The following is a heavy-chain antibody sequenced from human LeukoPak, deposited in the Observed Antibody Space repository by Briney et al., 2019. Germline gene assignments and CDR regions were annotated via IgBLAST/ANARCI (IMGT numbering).Heavy chain of an antibody. CDR2: INHSGST. CDR3: ARAPDCSGGSCYPYYYYYYMDV. Sequence: SETLSLTCAVYGGSFSGYYWSWIRQPPGKGLEWIGEINHSGSTNYNPSLKSRVTISVDTSKNQFSLKLSSVTAADTAVYYCARAPDCSGGSCYPYYYYYYMDVWGKGTTVTVSS. J-gene: IGHJ6*03. V-gene: IGHV4-34*01. CDR1: GGSFSGYY. D-gene: IGHD2-15*01.